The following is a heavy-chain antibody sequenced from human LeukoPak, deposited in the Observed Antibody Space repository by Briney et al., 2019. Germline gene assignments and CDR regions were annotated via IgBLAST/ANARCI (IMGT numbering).Heavy chain of an antibody. D-gene: IGHD3-22*01. CDR2: SIPIFGTA. Sequence: SVKVSCKASGGTFSSYAISWVRQAPGQGLEWMGRSIPIFGTANYAQRFQGRVTITTDESTSTAYMELSSLRSEDTAVYYCARSLPPLSDYYDNPLLLNAFDIWGQGTMVTVSS. CDR1: GGTFSSYA. CDR3: ARSLPPLSDYYDNPLLLNAFDI. J-gene: IGHJ3*02. V-gene: IGHV1-69*05.